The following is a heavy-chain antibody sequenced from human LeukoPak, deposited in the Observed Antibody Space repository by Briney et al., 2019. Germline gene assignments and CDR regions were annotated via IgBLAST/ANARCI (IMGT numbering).Heavy chain of an antibody. Sequence: ASVKVSCKASGYTFTSYYMHWVRQAPGQGLEWMGWISAYNGNTNYAQKLQGRVTMTTDTSTSTAYMELRSLRSDDTAVYYCARDRMSGYSDYWGQGTLVTVSS. V-gene: IGHV1-18*04. CDR1: GYTFTSYY. J-gene: IGHJ4*02. D-gene: IGHD5-12*01. CDR3: ARDRMSGYSDY. CDR2: ISAYNGNT.